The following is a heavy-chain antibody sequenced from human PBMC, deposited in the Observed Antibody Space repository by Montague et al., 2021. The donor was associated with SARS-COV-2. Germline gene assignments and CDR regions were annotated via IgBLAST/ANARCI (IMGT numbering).Heavy chain of an antibody. CDR2: INHSGST. CDR1: GASFSGYY. V-gene: IGHV4-34*01. D-gene: IGHD3-3*01. CDR3: ARGYQLRFLEWSSRQSTFDY. Sequence: SETLSLTCAAYGASFSGYYWSWIRQPPGKGLEWIGEINHSGSTNYNPSLKSRVTIPVDTSKNQFSLKLSSVTAADTAVYYCARGYQLRFLEWSSRQSTFDYWGQGTLVTVSS. J-gene: IGHJ4*02.